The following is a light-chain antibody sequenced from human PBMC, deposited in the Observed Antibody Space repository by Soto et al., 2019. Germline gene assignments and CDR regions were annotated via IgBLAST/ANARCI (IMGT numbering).Light chain of an antibody. CDR2: GAS. CDR3: QQYGSSPWT. CDR1: QSVSSSY. Sequence: EIVLTQSPGTLSLSPRERATLSCQPSQSVSSSYLAWYQQKPGQAPRLLIYGASSRATGIPDRFSGSGSGTDFTLTISRLEPEDFAVYYCQQYGSSPWTFGQGTKVDIK. J-gene: IGKJ1*01. V-gene: IGKV3-20*01.